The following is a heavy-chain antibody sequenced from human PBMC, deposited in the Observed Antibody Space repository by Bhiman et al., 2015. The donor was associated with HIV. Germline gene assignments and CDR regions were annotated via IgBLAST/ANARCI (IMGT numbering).Heavy chain of an antibody. J-gene: IGHJ4*02. V-gene: IGHV3-9*01. Sequence: EVQLVESGGGLVQPGRSLRLSCAASGFTFNDYAIHWVRQAPGKGLEWVSSISRTSDYIYYADSVKGRFTTSRDNAKNSVYLQMSRLRADDTGVYYCARYGGSFQFDTWGQGTQVTVSS. CDR2: ISRTSDYI. CDR3: ARYGGSFQFDT. D-gene: IGHD1-26*01. CDR1: GFTFNDYA.